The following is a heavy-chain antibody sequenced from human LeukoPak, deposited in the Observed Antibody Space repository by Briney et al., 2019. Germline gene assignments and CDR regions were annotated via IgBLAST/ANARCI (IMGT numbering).Heavy chain of an antibody. CDR1: GFTFSSHE. CDR2: ISISGSTI. D-gene: IGHD3-10*02. J-gene: IGHJ4*02. Sequence: GGSLRLSCAASGFTFSSHEMNWVRQAPGEGLEGVSYISISGSTIYSADSVKGRFTISRDNARNSLHLQMNSLRAEDTALYYCASGEVFGDLFDVYWGQGTLVTVSS. V-gene: IGHV3-48*03. CDR3: ASGEVFGDLFDVY.